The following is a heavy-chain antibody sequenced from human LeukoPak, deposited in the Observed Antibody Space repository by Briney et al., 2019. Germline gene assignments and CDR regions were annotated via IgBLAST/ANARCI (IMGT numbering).Heavy chain of an antibody. CDR2: IYYSGST. V-gene: IGHV4-59*08. CDR3: ARQTAVAAYYFDY. CDR1: GGSISSYY. D-gene: IGHD6-19*01. Sequence: KTSETLSLTCTVSGGSISSYYWSWIRQPPGKGLEWIGYIYYSGSTNYNPSLKNRVTISVDTSKNQCSLKLSSVTAADTAVYYCARQTAVAAYYFDYWGQGTLVTVSS. J-gene: IGHJ4*02.